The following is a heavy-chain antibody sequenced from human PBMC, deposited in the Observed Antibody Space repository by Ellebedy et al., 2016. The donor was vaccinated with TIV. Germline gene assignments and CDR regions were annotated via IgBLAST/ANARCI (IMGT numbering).Heavy chain of an antibody. D-gene: IGHD3-16*01. J-gene: IGHJ4*02. Sequence: GGSLRLSCTTPGLTFGDNGLSWFRQAPGKGLEWVANIKQDGSEKYYVDSVKGRFTISRDNAKNSLYLQMNSLRAEDTAVYYCATPYRGESRNYWGQGTLVTVSS. CDR2: IKQDGSEK. CDR1: GLTFGDNG. CDR3: ATPYRGESRNY. V-gene: IGHV3-7*03.